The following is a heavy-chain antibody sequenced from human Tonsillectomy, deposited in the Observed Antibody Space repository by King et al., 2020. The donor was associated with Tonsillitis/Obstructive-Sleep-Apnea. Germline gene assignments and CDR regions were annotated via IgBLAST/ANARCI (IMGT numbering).Heavy chain of an antibody. J-gene: IGHJ6*02. V-gene: IGHV3-23*04. CDR1: GFSFSTYA. CDR3: AISGWYVTYSSYYSMDV. D-gene: IGHD6-19*01. Sequence: VQLVESGGGLVQPGGSLRLSCAASGFSFSTYAMSWVRQAPGKGLEWVSAISSSGGSTYYAESVKGRFTISRDNSKNTLYLQMNSLRAEDTAVYYCAISGWYVTYSSYYSMDVWGQGTTVTVSS. CDR2: ISSSGGST.